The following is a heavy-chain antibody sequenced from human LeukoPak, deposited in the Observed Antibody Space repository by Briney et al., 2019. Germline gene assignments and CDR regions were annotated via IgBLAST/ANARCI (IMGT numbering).Heavy chain of an antibody. V-gene: IGHV3-23*01. D-gene: IGHD3-22*01. CDR1: GFTFSSYA. CDR3: ARESPYYYDSPDAFDI. CDR2: ISGSGGST. Sequence: TGGSLRLSCAASGFTFSSYAMSWVRQAPGKGLEWVSAISGSGGSTYYADSVKGRFTISRDNSKNTLYLQMNSLRAEDTAVYYCARESPYYYDSPDAFDIWGQGTMVTVSS. J-gene: IGHJ3*02.